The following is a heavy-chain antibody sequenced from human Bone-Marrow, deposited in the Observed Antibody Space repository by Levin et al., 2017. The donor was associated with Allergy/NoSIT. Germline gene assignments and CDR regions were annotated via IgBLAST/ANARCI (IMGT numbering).Heavy chain of an antibody. CDR2: IDDDGRGA. CDR1: GLTVSNRY. J-gene: IGHJ4*02. Sequence: GGSLRLSCAASGLTVSNRYMHWVRQAPGKGLVWVSRIDDDGRGASYADSVKGRFTISRDNAKSTLYLQMNNLRAEDTGVYYCARGLDFAYWGQGTLVTVSP. CDR3: ARGLDFAY. V-gene: IGHV3-74*01.